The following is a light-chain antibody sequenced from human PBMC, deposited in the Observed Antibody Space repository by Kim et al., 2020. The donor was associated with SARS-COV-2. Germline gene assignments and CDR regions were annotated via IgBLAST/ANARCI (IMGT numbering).Light chain of an antibody. Sequence: ESVGDRVTITCRASQDINNFLAWYQQKPGKPPNLLIYDVSALRPGVPSRFSGSGSGTDFTLTISSLQPEDVATYFCQKYNSAPWTFGQGTKVDIK. CDR1: QDINNF. CDR3: QKYNSAPWT. CDR2: DVS. J-gene: IGKJ1*01. V-gene: IGKV1-27*01.